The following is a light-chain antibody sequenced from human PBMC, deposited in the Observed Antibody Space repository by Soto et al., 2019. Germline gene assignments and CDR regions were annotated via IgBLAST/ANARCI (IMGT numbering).Light chain of an antibody. Sequence: EIVMTQSPATLSVSPGERATLSCRASQSVSGNLAWYQQKPGQAPRLLIYGASTRATGIPARFSGSGSGTEFTLTFISLQSEDFAVYYCQQYNNWPPWTFGQGTKVEIK. CDR2: GAS. CDR3: QQYNNWPPWT. CDR1: QSVSGN. J-gene: IGKJ1*01. V-gene: IGKV3-15*01.